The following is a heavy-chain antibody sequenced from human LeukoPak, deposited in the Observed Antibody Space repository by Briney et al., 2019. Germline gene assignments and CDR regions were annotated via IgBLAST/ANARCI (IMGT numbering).Heavy chain of an antibody. Sequence: GGSLRLSCEASGFTLSQYGLHWVRQAPGKGLEWVAFIPSEGSGRFHAASVKDRFSISKDDSKHTLYLQMNSLPAEGTALYYCVKSGNTSGSYWYFDLWGRGTLVTVSS. V-gene: IGHV3-30*02. CDR1: GFTLSQYG. CDR3: VKSGNTSGSYWYFDL. J-gene: IGHJ2*01. D-gene: IGHD3-10*01. CDR2: IPSEGSGR.